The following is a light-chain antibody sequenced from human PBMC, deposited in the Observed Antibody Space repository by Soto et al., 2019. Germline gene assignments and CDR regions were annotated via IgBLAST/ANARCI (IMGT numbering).Light chain of an antibody. V-gene: IGKV1-6*01. CDR3: LQDYNYART. J-gene: IGKJ2*01. Sequence: AIQMTQSRASLSASVGDRVTITCRASQDIRNELGWYQQKSGTAPKLLIYGASNLQSGVPSRFSGSGSGTDFTLTISSLQPEDFATYYCLQDYNYARTFGQGTNLEI. CDR2: GAS. CDR1: QDIRNE.